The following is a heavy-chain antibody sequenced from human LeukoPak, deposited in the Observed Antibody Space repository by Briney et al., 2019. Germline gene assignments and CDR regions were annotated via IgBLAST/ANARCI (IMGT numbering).Heavy chain of an antibody. D-gene: IGHD4-17*01. CDR3: AKGFTTTVTTNFDH. Sequence: QTGGSLRLSCAASGFTFTTYAMGWVRQAPGKGLEWVSGISWNSDNIGYADSVKGRFTISRDNGKKSLYLQMNSLRVEDTALYYCAKGFTTTVTTNFDHWGQGTLVTVSS. CDR1: GFTFTTYA. J-gene: IGHJ4*02. CDR2: ISWNSDNI. V-gene: IGHV3-9*01.